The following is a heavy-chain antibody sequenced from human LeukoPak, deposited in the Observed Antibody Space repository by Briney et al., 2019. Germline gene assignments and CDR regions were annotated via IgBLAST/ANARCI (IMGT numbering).Heavy chain of an antibody. Sequence: GGSLRLSCAASGFTFSSYWMHWVRQAPGKGLVWVSRINSDGSSTRYADSVKGIFTISRDNAKNTLYLQMNSLRAEDTAVYYCASIYWYDAFDIWGQGTMVTVSS. D-gene: IGHD2-8*02. CDR2: INSDGSST. J-gene: IGHJ3*02. CDR1: GFTFSSYW. CDR3: ASIYWYDAFDI. V-gene: IGHV3-74*01.